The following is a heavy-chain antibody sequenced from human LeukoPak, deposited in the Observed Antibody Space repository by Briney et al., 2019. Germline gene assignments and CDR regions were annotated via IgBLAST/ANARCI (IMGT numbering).Heavy chain of an antibody. CDR2: IYYSGST. J-gene: IGHJ4*02. V-gene: IGHV4-39*07. Sequence: SETLSLTCTVSGGSISSSSYYWGWIRQPPGKGLEWIGSIYYSGSTYYNPSLKSRVTISVDTSKNQFSLKLSSVTAADTAAYYCASLGRSGYYLDYWGQGTLVTVSS. CDR3: ASLGRSGYYLDY. CDR1: GGSISSSSYY. D-gene: IGHD3-3*01.